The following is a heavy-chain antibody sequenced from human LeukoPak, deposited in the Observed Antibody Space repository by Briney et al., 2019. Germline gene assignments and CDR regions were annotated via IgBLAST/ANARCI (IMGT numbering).Heavy chain of an antibody. D-gene: IGHD5-24*01. V-gene: IGHV4-31*03. CDR2: IYYSGST. CDR3: ARNYRDGYNSWYFDY. J-gene: IGHJ4*02. CDR1: GGSISRGGYY. Sequence: SETLFLTCTVSGGSISRGGYYWSWIGQHPGKGLEWIGYIYYSGSTYYNPSLKSRVTISVDTSKNQFSLKLSSVTAADTAVYYCARNYRDGYNSWYFDYWGQGTLVTVSS.